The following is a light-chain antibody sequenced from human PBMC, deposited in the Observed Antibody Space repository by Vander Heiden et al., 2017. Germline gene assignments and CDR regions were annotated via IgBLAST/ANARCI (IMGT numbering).Light chain of an antibody. J-gene: IGLJ3*02. CDR3: STWDSSLSGVV. CDR1: SSNIANNY. V-gene: IGLV1-51*01. CDR2: DNN. Sequence: QSVLTQPPSVSAAPGQKVTISCSGSSSNIANNYVSWYQQFQGTTPKLLISDNNKRPSGIPDRFSGSKSGPSATLGITGLQTGDEADYYCSTWDSSLSGVVFGGGTKVSVL.